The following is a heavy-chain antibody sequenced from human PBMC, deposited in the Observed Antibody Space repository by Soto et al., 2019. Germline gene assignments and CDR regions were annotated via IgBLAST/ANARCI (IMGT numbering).Heavy chain of an antibody. J-gene: IGHJ4*02. D-gene: IGHD4-17*01. CDR1: GFTFNIYG. CDR2: ISYDGSKI. Sequence: QVQLVESGGGVVQPGRSLRLSCAASGFTFNIYGIQWVRQAPGKGLEWVAVISYDGSKIYYSDSVKGRFTISRDNSMTXSHLQMNSLRAEDTAVYYCAKDRRERDYGGNSPYDYWGQGALVTVSS. V-gene: IGHV3-30*18. CDR3: AKDRRERDYGGNSPYDY.